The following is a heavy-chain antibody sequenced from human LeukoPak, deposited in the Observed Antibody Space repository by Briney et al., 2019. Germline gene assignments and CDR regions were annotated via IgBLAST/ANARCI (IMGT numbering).Heavy chain of an antibody. D-gene: IGHD2-8*01. CDR2: IIPIFGTA. V-gene: IGHV1-69*05. CDR1: GGTFSSYA. J-gene: IGHJ3*02. CDR3: ARDPDCTNGVRLNPVGAFDI. Sequence: SVKVSCKASGGTFSSYAISWVRQAPGQGLEWMGRIIPIFGTANYAQKFQGRVTITTDESTSTAYMELSSLRSEDTAVYYCARDPDCTNGVRLNPVGAFDIWGQGTMVTVSS.